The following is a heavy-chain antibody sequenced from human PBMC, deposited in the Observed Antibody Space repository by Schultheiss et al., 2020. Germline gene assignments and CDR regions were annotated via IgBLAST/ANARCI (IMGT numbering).Heavy chain of an antibody. D-gene: IGHD5-24*01. CDR1: GFTFSSYA. CDR2: ISYDGTNT. J-gene: IGHJ3*01. CDR3: ATKRRDDYNYLGLSRVGFDV. Sequence: GGSLRLSCAASGFTFSSYAVHWVRQAPGKGLEWVAVISYDGTNTHYAESVKGRFTISRDNSKNTVYLQMNSLRLEDTAVFHCATKRRDDYNYLGLSRVGFDVWGQGTRVTVSS. V-gene: IGHV3-30*04.